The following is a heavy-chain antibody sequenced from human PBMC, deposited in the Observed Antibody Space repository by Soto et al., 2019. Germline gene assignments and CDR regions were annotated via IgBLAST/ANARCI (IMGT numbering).Heavy chain of an antibody. D-gene: IGHD3-9*01. V-gene: IGHV3-15*01. J-gene: IGHJ5*02. Sequence: GGSLRLSCAASGFTFSNAWMSWVRQAPGKGLEWVGRIKSKTDGGTTDYAAPVKGRFTISRDDSKNTLYLQMNSLKTEDTAVYYCTTEATGSLRYFDWLPPGDQASWGQVTVVTVSS. CDR3: TTEATGSLRYFDWLPPGDQAS. CDR1: GFTFSNAW. CDR2: IKSKTDGGTT.